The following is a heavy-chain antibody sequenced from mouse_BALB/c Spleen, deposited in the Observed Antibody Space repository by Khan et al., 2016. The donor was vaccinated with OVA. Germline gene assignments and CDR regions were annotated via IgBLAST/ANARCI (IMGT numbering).Heavy chain of an antibody. CDR1: GFTFSSYA. J-gene: IGHJ2*01. CDR3: VRVYFGYFDY. Sequence: EVELVESGGGLVKPGGSPKVSCAASGFTFSSYAMSWVRQTPEQRLEWVATISSGGSLTYYPDSVQGRFTISRDNGKNTLYLLMSSLRSADTAMYYCVRVYFGYFDYWGQGTTLTVSS. V-gene: IGHV5-9-3*01. CDR2: ISSGGSLT. D-gene: IGHD2-1*01.